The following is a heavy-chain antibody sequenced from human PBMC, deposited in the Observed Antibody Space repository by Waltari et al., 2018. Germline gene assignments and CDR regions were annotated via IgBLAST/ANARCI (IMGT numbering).Heavy chain of an antibody. V-gene: IGHV4-39*01. J-gene: IGHJ2*01. CDR2: SCYSGAT. Sequence: QLQLQESGPGLVKPSETVSLTCTVSGGSISSVAYYWGWVRQPPGKGLEFIASSCYSGATYYNPSLESRVTISVDTSKNQFSLELTSVTDADTAVYYCARQDYYYVKGYFDLWGRGTLVTVSS. CDR3: ARQDYYYVKGYFDL. CDR1: GGSISSVAYY. D-gene: IGHD3-22*01.